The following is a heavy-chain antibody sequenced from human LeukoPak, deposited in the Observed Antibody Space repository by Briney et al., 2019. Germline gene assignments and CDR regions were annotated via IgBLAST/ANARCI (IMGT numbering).Heavy chain of an antibody. J-gene: IGHJ4*02. CDR2: FDPEDGET. CDR1: GYTLTELS. CDR3: ATGNWNDALPGY. Sequence: VASVKVSCKVSGYTLTELSMHWVRQAPGKGLEWMGGFDPEDGETIYAQKFQGRVTMTEDTSTDTAYMELSSLRSEDTAVYYCATGNWNDALPGYWGQGTLVTVSS. V-gene: IGHV1-24*01. D-gene: IGHD1-1*01.